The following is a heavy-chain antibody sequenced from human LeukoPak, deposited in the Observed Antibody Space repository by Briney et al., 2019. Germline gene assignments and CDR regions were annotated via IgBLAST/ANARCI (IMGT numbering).Heavy chain of an antibody. CDR3: ARGTYYYDGSGYYPHFDY. V-gene: IGHV4-59*01. J-gene: IGHJ4*02. Sequence: PSETLSLTCTVSGGSISSYYWSWIRQPPGKGLEWIGYIYYSGSTNYNPSLKSRVTISVDTSKNQFSLKLSSVTAADTAVYYCARGTYYYDGSGYYPHFDYWGQGTLVTVSS. CDR1: GGSISSYY. D-gene: IGHD3-22*01. CDR2: IYYSGST.